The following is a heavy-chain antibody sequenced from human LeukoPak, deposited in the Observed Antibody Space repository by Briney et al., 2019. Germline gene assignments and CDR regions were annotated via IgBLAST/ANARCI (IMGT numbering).Heavy chain of an antibody. Sequence: ASVKVSCKASGYIYTTYDISWVRQAPGQGLEWMGWISTYNGNTNYAQNLRGRVTMTTDTSTSTAYMEVRSLRSDDTAVYYCASGSGSSTYGMDVWGQGTTVTVSS. D-gene: IGHD1-26*01. V-gene: IGHV1-18*01. CDR1: GYIYTTYD. CDR3: ASGSGSSTYGMDV. CDR2: ISTYNGNT. J-gene: IGHJ6*02.